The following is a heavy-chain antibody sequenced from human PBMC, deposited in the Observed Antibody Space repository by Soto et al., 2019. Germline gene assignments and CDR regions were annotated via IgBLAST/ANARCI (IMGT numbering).Heavy chain of an antibody. Sequence: PGESLKISCKTSGYSFSTYWIGWVRQMPGKGLEWMGIIYPRNSDTRYSPSFQGQVTLSADKSISTAYLQWSSLKASDTAMYYCARRGDTAMAPDYWGQGTLVTVYS. CDR3: ARRGDTAMAPDY. CDR2: IYPRNSDT. CDR1: GYSFSTYW. D-gene: IGHD5-18*01. J-gene: IGHJ4*02. V-gene: IGHV5-51*01.